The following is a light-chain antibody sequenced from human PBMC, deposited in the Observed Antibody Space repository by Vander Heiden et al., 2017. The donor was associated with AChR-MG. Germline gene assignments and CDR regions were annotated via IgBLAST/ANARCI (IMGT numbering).Light chain of an antibody. V-gene: IGKV1-33*01. CDR2: DAS. Sequence: DIQTTHSPSSLSASVGDRVTITCQASHDITKYLNWYQQKPGKAPKLLIYDASNLEAGVPSRFSGSGSGTHFSFTISSLQPEDVATYYCQQDGDYPLTFGGGTKVEIK. CDR3: QQDGDYPLT. J-gene: IGKJ4*01. CDR1: HDITKY.